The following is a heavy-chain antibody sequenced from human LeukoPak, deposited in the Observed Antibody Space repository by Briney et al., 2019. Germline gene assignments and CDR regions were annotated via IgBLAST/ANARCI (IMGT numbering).Heavy chain of an antibody. CDR2: IIPIFGTA. CDR1: GGTFSIYA. V-gene: IGHV1-69*13. D-gene: IGHD5-12*01. J-gene: IGHJ4*02. Sequence: SVKVSCKASGGTFSIYAISWVRQAPGQGLEWMGGIIPIFGTANYAQKFQGRVTITADGSTSTAYMELSSLRSEDTAVYYCARTRESRVATIFYYFDYWGQGTLVTVSS. CDR3: ARTRESRVATIFYYFDY.